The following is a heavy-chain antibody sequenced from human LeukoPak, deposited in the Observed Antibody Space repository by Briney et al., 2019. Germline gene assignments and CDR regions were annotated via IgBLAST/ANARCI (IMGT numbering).Heavy chain of an antibody. V-gene: IGHV1-18*01. D-gene: IGHD3-3*01. Sequence: ASVEVSCKASGYTFTSYGISWVRQAPGQGLEWMGWISAYNGNTNYAQKLQGRVTTTTDTSTSTAYMELRSLRSDDTAVYYCARDVYDFWSGYYTWYFDYWGQGTLVTVSS. J-gene: IGHJ4*02. CDR3: ARDVYDFWSGYYTWYFDY. CDR2: ISAYNGNT. CDR1: GYTFTSYG.